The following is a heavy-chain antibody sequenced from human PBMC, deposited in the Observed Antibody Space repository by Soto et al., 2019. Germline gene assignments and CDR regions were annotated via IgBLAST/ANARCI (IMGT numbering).Heavy chain of an antibody. CDR2: IYSGGST. Sequence: PGGSLRLSCAASGFTVSSNYMSWVRQAPGKGLEWVSVIYSGGSTYYADSVKGRFTISRDNSKNTLYLQMNSLRAEDTAVYYCASELLTSDENAFDIWGQGRIVTVSS. D-gene: IGHD7-27*01. V-gene: IGHV3-66*01. CDR3: ASELLTSDENAFDI. CDR1: GFTVSSNY. J-gene: IGHJ3*02.